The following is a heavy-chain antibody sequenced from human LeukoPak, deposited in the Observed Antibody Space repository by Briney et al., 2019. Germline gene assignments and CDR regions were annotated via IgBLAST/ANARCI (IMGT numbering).Heavy chain of an antibody. V-gene: IGHV3-30*02. CDR1: RFTFSTYG. CDR3: AKGLRWKGTDAFNI. J-gene: IGHJ3*02. Sequence: GGPLRLSCAASRFTFSTYGMHWVRQAPGKGLEWVAFIRYDGSNKYYADSVKGRFTISRDNSKNTLYLQINSLRSEDTAVYYCAKGLRWKGTDAFNIWGQGTMVTVSS. D-gene: IGHD4-23*01. CDR2: IRYDGSNK.